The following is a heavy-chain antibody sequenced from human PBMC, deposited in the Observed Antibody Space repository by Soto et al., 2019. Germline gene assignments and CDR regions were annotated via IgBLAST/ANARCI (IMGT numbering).Heavy chain of an antibody. V-gene: IGHV3-7*01. D-gene: IGHD4-17*01. J-gene: IGHJ4*02. CDR2: IKLDGSEK. Sequence: GGSLRLSCAASGFAFSTYWMSWVRQAPGKGLEWVANIKLDGSEKNYVDSVKGRFTISRDNAKNSLYLQMNSLRAVDTAVYYCARGRARTVGYWGQGTLVTVSS. CDR3: ARGRARTVGY. CDR1: GFAFSTYW.